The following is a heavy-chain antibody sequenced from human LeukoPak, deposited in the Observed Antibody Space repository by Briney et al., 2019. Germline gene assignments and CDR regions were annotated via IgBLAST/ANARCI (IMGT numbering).Heavy chain of an antibody. CDR1: GGSISSYY. CDR2: IYYSGST. J-gene: IGHJ4*02. D-gene: IGHD6-19*01. CDR3: ARVYSSGWFAVDY. Sequence: SETLSLTCTVSGGSISSYYWSWIRQPPGKGLEWIGYIYYSGSTSYNPSLKSRVTISVDTSKNQFSLKLSSVTAADTAVYYCARVYSSGWFAVDYWGQGTLVTVSS. V-gene: IGHV4-59*01.